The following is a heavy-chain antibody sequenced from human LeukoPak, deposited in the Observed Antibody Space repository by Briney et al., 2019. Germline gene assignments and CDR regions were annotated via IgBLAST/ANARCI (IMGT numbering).Heavy chain of an antibody. CDR3: ARYGSGSTIDY. D-gene: IGHD3-10*01. Sequence: GGSLRLSCAASGFSFSSNWMHWVRQAPGKGLVWVSRINPDESTTTYADSVKGRFTISRDNAKNTLYLQMNSLRAEDTAVYYCARYGSGSTIDYWGQGTLVTVSS. CDR1: GFSFSSNW. CDR2: INPDESTT. J-gene: IGHJ4*02. V-gene: IGHV3-74*03.